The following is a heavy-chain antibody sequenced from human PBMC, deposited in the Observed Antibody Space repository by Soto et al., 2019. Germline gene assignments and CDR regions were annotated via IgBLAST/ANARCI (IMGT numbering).Heavy chain of an antibody. CDR3: ARIAVDTYYYYYGMDV. V-gene: IGHV1-3*01. CDR2: INAGNGNT. J-gene: IGHJ6*02. CDR1: GYTFTSYA. D-gene: IGHD6-19*01. Sequence: GASVKVSCKASGYTFTSYAMHWVRQAPGQRLEWMGWINAGNGNTKYSQKFQGRVTITRDTSASTAYMELSSLRSEDTAVYYCARIAVDTYYYYYGMDVWGQGTTVTVSS.